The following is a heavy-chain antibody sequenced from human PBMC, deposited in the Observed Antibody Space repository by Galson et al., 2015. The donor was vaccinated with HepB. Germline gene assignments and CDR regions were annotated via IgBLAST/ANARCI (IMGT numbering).Heavy chain of an antibody. V-gene: IGHV3-30-3*01. D-gene: IGHD1-1*01. J-gene: IGHJ4*02. CDR1: GFTFSSYA. CDR2: ISYDGSNK. Sequence: SLRLSCAASGFTFSSYAMHWVRQAPGKGLEWVAVISYDGSNKYYADSVKGRFTISRDNSKNTLYLQMNSLRAEDTAVYYCARDGSVQLEINTWGQGTLVTVSS. CDR3: ARDGSVQLEINT.